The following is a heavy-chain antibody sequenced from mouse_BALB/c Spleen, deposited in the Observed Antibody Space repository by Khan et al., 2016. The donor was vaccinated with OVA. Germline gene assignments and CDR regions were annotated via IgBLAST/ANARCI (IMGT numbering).Heavy chain of an antibody. Sequence: EVQLQESGTVLARPGASVKMSCKASGYTFTSYWMHWVKQRPGQGLEWIGDIYPGNTDTNYNQKFKGKAKLTAVTSTSTAYMELSSLTNEDSAVLYCTRRNWDVAWFAYRGQGALGTVSA. J-gene: IGHJ3*01. V-gene: IGHV1-5*01. D-gene: IGHD4-1*01. CDR2: IYPGNTDT. CDR3: TRRNWDVAWFAY. CDR1: GYTFTSYW.